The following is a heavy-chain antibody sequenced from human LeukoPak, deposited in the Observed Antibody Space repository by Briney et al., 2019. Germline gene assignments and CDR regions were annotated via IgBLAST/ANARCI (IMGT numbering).Heavy chain of an antibody. CDR3: GKDMARIYYYGSGEIDH. CDR2: ISYDRSNK. J-gene: IGHJ4*02. V-gene: IGHV3-30*18. D-gene: IGHD3-10*01. CDR1: GFPFSRHG. Sequence: GGSLRLSCAASGFPFSRHGMHWVRQVPGKGLEWLAVISYDRSNKAYADSVKGRFTISRDNSNNTLHLQMNSLRAEDTAVYYCGKDMARIYYYGSGEIDHWGQGTLVTVSS.